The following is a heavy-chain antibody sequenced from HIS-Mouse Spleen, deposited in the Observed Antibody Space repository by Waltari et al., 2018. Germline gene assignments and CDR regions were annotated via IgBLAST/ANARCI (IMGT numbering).Heavy chain of an antibody. CDR2: IKKDGSEK. CDR1: GFTFSSYW. CDR3: ARDRAASFDY. Sequence: EVQLVESGGGLVQPGGSLRLSCAASGFTFSSYWMSWVRQAPGKGREWVGNIKKDGSEKYYVDSVKGRFTISRDNAKNSRYLQMNSLRAEDTAVYYCARDRAASFDYWGQGTLVTVSS. V-gene: IGHV3-7*01. J-gene: IGHJ4*02. D-gene: IGHD2-15*01.